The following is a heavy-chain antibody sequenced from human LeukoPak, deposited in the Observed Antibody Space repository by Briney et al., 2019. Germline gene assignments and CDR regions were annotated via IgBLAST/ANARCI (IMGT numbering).Heavy chain of an antibody. CDR3: ARPLDSSNNYFGY. D-gene: IGHD6-13*01. CDR1: GFTFSRNA. CDR2: ISSSSNYI. V-gene: IGHV3-21*01. J-gene: IGHJ4*02. Sequence: GGSLRLSCAASGFTFSRNAMNWVRQAPGKRLEWVSFISSSSNYISYADSVKGRFTISRDNAKNSLYLQMNSLRAEDTAVYYCARPLDSSNNYFGYWGQGTLVTVSA.